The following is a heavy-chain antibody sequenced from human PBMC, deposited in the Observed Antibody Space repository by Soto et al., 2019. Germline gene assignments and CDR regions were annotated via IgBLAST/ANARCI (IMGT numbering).Heavy chain of an antibody. CDR1: GGSISSGGYY. V-gene: IGHV4-31*03. Sequence: PSETLSLTCTVSGGSISSGGYYWSWIRRHPGKGLEWIGYIYYSGSTYYNPSLKSRVTISVDTSKNQFSLKLSSVTAADTAVYYCARLVVAATYSFDYWGQGTLVTVSS. J-gene: IGHJ4*02. CDR2: IYYSGST. CDR3: ARLVVAATYSFDY. D-gene: IGHD2-15*01.